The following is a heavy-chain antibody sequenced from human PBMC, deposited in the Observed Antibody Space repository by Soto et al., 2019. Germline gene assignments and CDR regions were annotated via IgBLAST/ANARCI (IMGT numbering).Heavy chain of an antibody. CDR3: AKGARTTITIFGVVNVYDAFDI. D-gene: IGHD3-3*01. J-gene: IGHJ3*02. Sequence: EVQLLESGGGLVQPGGSLRLSCAASGFTFSSYAMSWVLQAPGKGLEWVSAISGSGGSTYYADSVKGRFTISRDNSKKTLYLKMNSLRAEDTAVYYWAKGARTTITIFGVVNVYDAFDIWGQGTMVTVSS. V-gene: IGHV3-23*01. CDR1: GFTFSSYA. CDR2: ISGSGGST.